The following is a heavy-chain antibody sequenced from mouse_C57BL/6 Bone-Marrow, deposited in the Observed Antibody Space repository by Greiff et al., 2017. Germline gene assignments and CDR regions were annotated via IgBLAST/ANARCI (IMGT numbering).Heavy chain of an antibody. CDR2: INPSSGYT. CDR3: AGNWDGIDY. CDR1: GYTFTSYT. J-gene: IGHJ2*01. Sequence: VKLVESGAELARPGASVKMSCKASGYTFTSYTMHWVKQRPGQGLEWIGYINPSSGYTKYNQKFKDKATLTADKSSSTAYMQLSSLTSEDSAVYYCAGNWDGIDYWGQGTTLTVSS. V-gene: IGHV1-4*01. D-gene: IGHD4-1*01.